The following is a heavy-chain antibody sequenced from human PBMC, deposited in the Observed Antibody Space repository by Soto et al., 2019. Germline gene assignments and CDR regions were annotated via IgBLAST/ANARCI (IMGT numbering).Heavy chain of an antibody. V-gene: IGHV4-59*08. CDR1: GGPISSYY. CDR3: ARLLTGTTSPYYYYYMDV. Sequence: SETLSLTCTVSGGPISSYYWSWIRQPPGKGLEWIGYIYYSGSTNYNPSLKSRVTISVDTSKNQFSLKLSSVTAADTAVYYCARLLTGTTSPYYYYYMDVWGKGTTVTVSS. D-gene: IGHD1-7*01. CDR2: IYYSGST. J-gene: IGHJ6*03.